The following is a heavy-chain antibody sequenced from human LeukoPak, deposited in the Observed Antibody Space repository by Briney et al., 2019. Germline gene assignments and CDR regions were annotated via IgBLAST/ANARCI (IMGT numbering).Heavy chain of an antibody. CDR3: AKGYYGSGTYGWFDP. CDR1: GFTFSSSG. V-gene: IGHV3-23*01. D-gene: IGHD3-10*01. Sequence: GGSLRLSCAASGFTFSSSGMSWVRQAPGKGLEWVSTISASGDNTYYADSVKGPFTISRDNSKKKLYLEMNSLRAEDTAVYYCAKGYYGSGTYGWFDPWGQGTLVTVSS. J-gene: IGHJ5*02. CDR2: ISASGDNT.